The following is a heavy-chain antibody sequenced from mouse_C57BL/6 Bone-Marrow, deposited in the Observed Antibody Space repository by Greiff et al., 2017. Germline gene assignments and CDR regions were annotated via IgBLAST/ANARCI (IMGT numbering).Heavy chain of an antibody. CDR2: IHPNSGST. CDR3: ARSGIYYYGSWGYFDV. V-gene: IGHV1-64*01. CDR1: GYTFTSYW. D-gene: IGHD1-1*01. J-gene: IGHJ1*03. Sequence: VQLQQPGAEPVKPGASVKLSCKASGYTFTSYWMHWVKQRPGQGLEWIGMIHPNSGSTNYNEKFKSKATLTVDKSSSTAYMQLSSLTSEDSAVYYCARSGIYYYGSWGYFDVWGTGTTVTVSS.